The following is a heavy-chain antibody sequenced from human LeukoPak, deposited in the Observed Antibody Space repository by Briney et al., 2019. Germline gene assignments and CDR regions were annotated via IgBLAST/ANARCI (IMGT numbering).Heavy chain of an antibody. CDR1: GYTFTSYA. Sequence: ASVKVSCKASGYTFTSYAMHWVRQAPGQRLEWMGWINAGNGNTKYSQKFQGRVTITADESTSTAYMELSSLRSEDTAVYYCARYDYGANFDLWGQGTLVIVSS. V-gene: IGHV1-3*01. D-gene: IGHD4/OR15-4a*01. J-gene: IGHJ4*02. CDR3: ARYDYGANFDL. CDR2: INAGNGNT.